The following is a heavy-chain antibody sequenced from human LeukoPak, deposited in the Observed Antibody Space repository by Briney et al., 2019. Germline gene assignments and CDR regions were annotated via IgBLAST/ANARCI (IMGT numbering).Heavy chain of an antibody. CDR2: ISYDGSYK. D-gene: IGHD2-15*01. CDR3: ARDLHCSGGSCYSGLHY. J-gene: IGHJ4*02. CDR1: GFTFSNFA. V-gene: IGHV3-30*04. Sequence: PGRSLRLSCAASGFTFSNFAMHWVRQAPGKGLEWASVISYDGSYKYYADSVKGRFTISRDNSKNTLYLQMNSLRPEDTAVYYCARDLHCSGGSCYSGLHYWGQGTLVTVSS.